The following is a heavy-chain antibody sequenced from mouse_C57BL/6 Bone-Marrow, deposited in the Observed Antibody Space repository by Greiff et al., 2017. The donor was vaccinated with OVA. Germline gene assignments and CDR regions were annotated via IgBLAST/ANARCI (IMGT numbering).Heavy chain of an antibody. V-gene: IGHV1-63*01. D-gene: IGHD2-4*01. Sequence: QVQLQQSGAELVRPGTSVKMSCKASGYTFTNYWIGWAKQRPGHGLEWIGDIYPGGGYTNYNEKFKGKATLTADKSSSTAYMQFSSLTSEDSAIYYGARGNFYDYPYAMDYWGQGTSVTVSA. CDR3: ARGNFYDYPYAMDY. J-gene: IGHJ4*01. CDR1: GYTFTNYW. CDR2: IYPGGGYT.